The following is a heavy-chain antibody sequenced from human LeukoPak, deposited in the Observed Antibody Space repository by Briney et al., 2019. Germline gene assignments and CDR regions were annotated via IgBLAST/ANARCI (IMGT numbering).Heavy chain of an antibody. J-gene: IGHJ4*02. CDR3: AKAPIVVVVAATQGFDY. V-gene: IGHV3-30*04. CDR2: ISYDGSNK. CDR1: GFTFSSYA. Sequence: GRSLRLSCAASGFTFSSYAMHWVRQAPGKGLEWVAVISYDGSNKYYADSVKGRFTISRDNSKNTLYLQMNSLRAEDTAVYYCAKAPIVVVVAATQGFDYWGRGTLVTVSS. D-gene: IGHD2-15*01.